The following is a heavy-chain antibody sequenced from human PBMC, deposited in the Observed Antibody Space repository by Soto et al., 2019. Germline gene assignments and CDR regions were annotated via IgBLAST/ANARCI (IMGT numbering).Heavy chain of an antibody. CDR3: ACYLAGVGVVNMDG. CDR2: IWYDGSNK. CDR1: GFTFSSYG. V-gene: IGHV3-33*01. D-gene: IGHD3-3*01. Sequence: PGGSLRLSCAASGFTFSSYGMHWVRQAPGKGLEWVAVIWYDGSNKYYADSVKGRFTISRDNSKNTLYLQMNSLRAEDTAVYYCACYLAGVGVVNMDGWGQGTTVTV. J-gene: IGHJ6*02.